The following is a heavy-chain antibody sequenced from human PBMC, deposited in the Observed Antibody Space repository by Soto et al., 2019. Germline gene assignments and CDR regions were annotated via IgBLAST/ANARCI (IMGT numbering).Heavy chain of an antibody. Sequence: QVQLVQSGGEVKKPGASVKVSCKASGYTFTSYGFTWVRQAPGQGLEWMGWISAYNGNTNYAQKVQGRVTMTTDTSTRTAYMELRSLRSDATAVYDCARSRAFGEAGGASWGQGTLVIVSS. J-gene: IGHJ5*02. D-gene: IGHD3-10*01. V-gene: IGHV1-18*04. CDR3: ARSRAFGEAGGAS. CDR2: ISAYNGNT. CDR1: GYTFTSYG.